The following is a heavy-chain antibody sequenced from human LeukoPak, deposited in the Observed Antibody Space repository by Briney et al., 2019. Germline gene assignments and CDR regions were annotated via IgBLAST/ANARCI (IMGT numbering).Heavy chain of an antibody. J-gene: IGHJ4*02. CDR2: ISSNGGST. Sequence: GGSLRLSCAASGFTFSSYAMHWVRQAPGKGLEYVSAISSNGGSTYYANSVKGRFTISRDNSKNTLYLQMGSLRAEDMAVYYCARGGGIAAAGSLFDYWGQRTLVTVSS. CDR1: GFTFSSYA. D-gene: IGHD6-13*01. V-gene: IGHV3-64*01. CDR3: ARGGGIAAAGSLFDY.